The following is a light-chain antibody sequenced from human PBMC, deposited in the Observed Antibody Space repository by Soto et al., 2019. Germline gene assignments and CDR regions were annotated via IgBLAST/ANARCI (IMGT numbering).Light chain of an antibody. J-gene: IGLJ1*01. CDR3: CSWAGSSTFYF. Sequence: QSVLTQPASVSGSPGQSITISCTGTTTDVGSYKLVSWYQQHPGKAPKLMIYEVSRRPSGVSNRFSGSKSGNTASLTISGLQAEDEADYYCCSWAGSSTFYFFGSGTKVTV. CDR1: TTDVGSYKL. CDR2: EVS. V-gene: IGLV2-23*02.